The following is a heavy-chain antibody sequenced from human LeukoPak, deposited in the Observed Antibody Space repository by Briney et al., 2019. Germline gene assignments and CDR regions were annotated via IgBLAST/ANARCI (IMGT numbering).Heavy chain of an antibody. D-gene: IGHD6-19*01. CDR1: GGSISSGSYY. Sequence: SETLSLTCTVSGGSISSGSYYWSWIRQPAGKGLEWIGRIYTSGSTNYNPSLKSRVTISVDTSKNQFSLKLSSVTAADTAVYYCARERARIAVAGTLFDYWGQGTLVTVSS. J-gene: IGHJ4*02. V-gene: IGHV4-61*02. CDR3: ARERARIAVAGTLFDY. CDR2: IYTSGST.